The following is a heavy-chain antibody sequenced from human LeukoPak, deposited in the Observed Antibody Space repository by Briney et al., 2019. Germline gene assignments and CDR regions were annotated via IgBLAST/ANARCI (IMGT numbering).Heavy chain of an antibody. J-gene: IGHJ4*02. D-gene: IGHD1-26*01. CDR1: GGSISSGDYY. CDR2: IYYSGST. CDR3: ARVLWELPELHFDY. V-gene: IGHV4-30-4*01. Sequence: SETLSLTCTVSGGSISSGDYYWSWIRQPPGKGLEWIGYIYYSGSTYYNPSLKSRVTISVDTSKNQFSLKLSSVTAADTAVYYCARVLWELPELHFDYWDQGTLVAVSS.